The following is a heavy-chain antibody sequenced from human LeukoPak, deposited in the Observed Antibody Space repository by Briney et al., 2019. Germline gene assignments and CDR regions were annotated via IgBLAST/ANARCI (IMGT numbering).Heavy chain of an antibody. CDR1: GFTFSSYG. J-gene: IGHJ6*03. CDR3: AKDGLFLTTELKVFYMDV. Sequence: GGSLRVSCAASGFTFSSYGMHWVRQAPGRGLEWVAVISYDGSNKFYADSVKGRFTISRDNSKNTLYLQMTSLRAEDTAVYCCAKDGLFLTTELKVFYMDVWGKGTTVTVSS. D-gene: IGHD4-11*01. V-gene: IGHV3-30*18. CDR2: ISYDGSNK.